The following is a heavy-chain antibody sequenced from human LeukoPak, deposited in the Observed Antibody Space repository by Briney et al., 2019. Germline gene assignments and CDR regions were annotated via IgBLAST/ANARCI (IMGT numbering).Heavy chain of an antibody. CDR3: AKDWNYYDSSGYG. CDR1: GFTFSSYG. Sequence: GGPLRLSCAASGFTFSSYGMPWVRQAPGKGLEGVAFIRYDGSNKYYADSVKGRFTISRDNSKNTLYLQMNSLRAEDTAVYYCAKDWNYYDSSGYGWGQGTLVTVSS. J-gene: IGHJ4*02. CDR2: IRYDGSNK. D-gene: IGHD3-22*01. V-gene: IGHV3-30*02.